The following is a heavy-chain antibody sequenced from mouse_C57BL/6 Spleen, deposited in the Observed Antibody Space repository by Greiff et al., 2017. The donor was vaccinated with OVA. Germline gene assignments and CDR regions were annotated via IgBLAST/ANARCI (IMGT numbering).Heavy chain of an antibody. CDR3: ARTRCGSCRYFDV. V-gene: IGHV1-39*01. D-gene: IGHD6-1*01. CDR2: INPTYSTT. Sequence: VQLQQPGPELVKPGASVKLSCKASGYSFTSYNMQWVKQSNGKSLEWIGVINPTYSTTSYNQKFKGKATLTVDKSSSTAYMQLNSLTSEDSAVYYCARTRCGSCRYFDVWGKGTTLTVSS. CDR1: GYSFTSYN. J-gene: IGHJ1*02.